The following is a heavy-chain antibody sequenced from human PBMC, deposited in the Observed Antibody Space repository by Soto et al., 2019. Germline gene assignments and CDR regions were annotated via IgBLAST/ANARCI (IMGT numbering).Heavy chain of an antibody. V-gene: IGHV3-30-3*01. CDR2: ISYDGSNK. D-gene: IGHD5-18*01. CDR1: GFTFSSYA. CDR3: ARSSSGYGYQLTPGDWFDP. J-gene: IGHJ5*02. Sequence: PGGSLRLSCAASGFTFSSYAMHWVRQAPGKGLEWVAVISYDGSNKYYADSVKGRFTISRDNSKNTLYLQMNSLRAEDTAVYYCARSSSGYGYQLTPGDWFDPWGQGTLVTVSS.